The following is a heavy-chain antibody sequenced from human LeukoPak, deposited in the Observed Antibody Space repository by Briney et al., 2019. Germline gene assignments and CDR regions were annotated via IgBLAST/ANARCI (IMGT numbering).Heavy chain of an antibody. CDR3: AKGSRNYYGSGNPYYFDY. Sequence: GGSLRLSCAASGFTFSSYWMHWVRQAPGKGLVWVSRINSDGSSTSYADSVKGRFTISRDNAKNTLYLQMNSLRAEDTAVYYCAKGSRNYYGSGNPYYFDYWGQGTLVTVSS. J-gene: IGHJ4*02. V-gene: IGHV3-74*01. CDR1: GFTFSSYW. CDR2: INSDGSST. D-gene: IGHD3-10*01.